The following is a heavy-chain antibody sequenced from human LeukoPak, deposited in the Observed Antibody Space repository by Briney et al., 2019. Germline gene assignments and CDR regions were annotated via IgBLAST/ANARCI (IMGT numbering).Heavy chain of an antibody. Sequence: GGSLRLSCAASGFSVTYNYMNWVRQAPGMGLEWVSIIYTDDNTYYADSVKGRFAISRHNSENTVYLQMNRLRAEGTAVYYCARGVSSGYYYGMDVWGQGTTVTVSS. J-gene: IGHJ6*02. CDR1: GFSVTYNY. V-gene: IGHV3-53*04. CDR2: IYTDDNT. D-gene: IGHD3-10*01. CDR3: ARGVSSGYYYGMDV.